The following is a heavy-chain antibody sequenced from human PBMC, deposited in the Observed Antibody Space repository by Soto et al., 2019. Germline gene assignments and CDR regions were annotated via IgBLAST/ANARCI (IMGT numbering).Heavy chain of an antibody. J-gene: IGHJ4*02. V-gene: IGHV5-51*01. CDR1: GYSFTSYW. CDR3: ARLSGDPRGSQYYFDY. CDR2: IYPGDSDT. Sequence: GESLKISCKGSGYSFTSYWIGWVRQMPGKGLEWMGIIYPGDSDTRYSPSFQGQVTISADKAISTAYLQWSSLKASDTAMYYCARLSGDPRGSQYYFDYWGQGPRVTVSS.